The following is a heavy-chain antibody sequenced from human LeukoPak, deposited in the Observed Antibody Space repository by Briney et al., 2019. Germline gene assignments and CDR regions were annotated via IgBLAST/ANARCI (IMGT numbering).Heavy chain of an antibody. D-gene: IGHD3-3*01. V-gene: IGHV4-30-2*01. J-gene: IGHJ5*02. CDR1: GGSISSGGYY. Sequence: PSQTLSLTCTVSGGSISSGGYYWSWIRQPPGKGLEWIGYIYHSGSTYYNPSLKSRVTISVDRSKNQFSLKLSSVTAADTAVYYCARVGITIFGVSQRGYNWFDPWGQGTLVTVSS. CDR2: IYHSGST. CDR3: ARVGITIFGVSQRGYNWFDP.